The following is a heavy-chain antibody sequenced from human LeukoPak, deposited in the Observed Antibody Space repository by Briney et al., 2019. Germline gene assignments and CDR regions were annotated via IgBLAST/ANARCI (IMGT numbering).Heavy chain of an antibody. CDR3: AADRGGNSDLRY. Sequence: ASVKVSCKASGFTFTSSAMQWVRQARGQRLEWIGWIVVGSGNTNYAQKFQERVTITRDMSTSTAYMELSSLRSEDTAVYYCAADRGGNSDLRYWGKGTLVTVSS. V-gene: IGHV1-58*02. CDR1: GFTFTSSA. CDR2: IVVGSGNT. J-gene: IGHJ4*02. D-gene: IGHD4-23*01.